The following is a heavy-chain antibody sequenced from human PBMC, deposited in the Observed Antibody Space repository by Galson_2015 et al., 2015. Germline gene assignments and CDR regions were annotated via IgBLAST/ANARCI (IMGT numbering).Heavy chain of an antibody. D-gene: IGHD2-21*01. CDR2: TYYRSKWYN. CDR1: GGSISSSY. CDR3: ARRGGENDELDY. V-gene: IGHV6-1*01. Sequence: ETLSLTCPVSGGSISSSYWHWIRQSPSRGLEWLGRTYYRSKWYNDYAVSVKSRITINSDTSKNQFSLQLTSVTPEDTAVYYCARRGGENDELDYWGQGTLVTVPS. J-gene: IGHJ4*02.